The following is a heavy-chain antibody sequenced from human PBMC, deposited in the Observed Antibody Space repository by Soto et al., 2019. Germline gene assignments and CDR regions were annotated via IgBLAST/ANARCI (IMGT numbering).Heavy chain of an antibody. Sequence: GGSLRLSCAASGFTFSAYVMSWVRQAPGKGLEWVSSITSSSGGTYYADSVKGRFTVSRDNSKNTVYLQMNSLRDEDTAVYYCAKITAAWGQGTLVTVSS. CDR1: GFTFSAYV. CDR3: AKITAA. D-gene: IGHD6-13*01. CDR2: ITSSSGGT. V-gene: IGHV3-23*01. J-gene: IGHJ4*02.